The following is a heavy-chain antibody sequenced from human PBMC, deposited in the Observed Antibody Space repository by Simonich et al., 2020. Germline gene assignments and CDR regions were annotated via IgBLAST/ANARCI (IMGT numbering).Heavy chain of an antibody. D-gene: IGHD2-2*01. J-gene: IGHJ5*02. CDR2: INPNSGNT. Sequence: QVQLVQSGAEVKKPGASVKVSCKASGYTFTGYYMHWVRQAPGQGLEWMGWINPNSGNTGYAQKFQGRVTITRNTSISTAYMELSSLRSEDTAVYYCARGPAERWFDPWGQGTLVTVSS. V-gene: IGHV1-8*03. CDR1: GYTFTGYY. CDR3: ARGPAERWFDP.